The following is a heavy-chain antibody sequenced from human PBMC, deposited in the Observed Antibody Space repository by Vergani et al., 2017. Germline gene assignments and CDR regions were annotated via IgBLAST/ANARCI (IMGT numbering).Heavy chain of an antibody. CDR2: IYYSGST. J-gene: IGHJ6*03. CDR3: ARRGVSPYYDFWSGYSYYYYMDV. Sequence: QVQLQESGPGLVKPSETLSLTCTVSGGSLSSYYWSWIRQPPGKGLEWIGYIYYSGSTNYNPTPKSRVNISVDTSKNQFSLKLSSVTAADTAVYYCARRGVSPYYDFWSGYSYYYYMDVWGKGSTVTVSS. D-gene: IGHD3-3*01. V-gene: IGHV4-59*01. CDR1: GGSLSSYY.